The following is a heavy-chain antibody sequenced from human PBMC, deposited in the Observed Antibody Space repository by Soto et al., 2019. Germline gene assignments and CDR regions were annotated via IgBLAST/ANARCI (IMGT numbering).Heavy chain of an antibody. CDR2: TRDKANSYTT. J-gene: IGHJ5*01. Sequence: LRLSCAASGFTFSDHHMDWVRQAPGKGLEWVGRTRDKANSYTTEYPASVKGRCTISRDDSKNSLYLQMNSLRTEDPAVYYCARGPVEGSHDSWGQGTLVTVSS. V-gene: IGHV3-72*01. CDR3: ARGPVEGSHDS. D-gene: IGHD3-10*01. CDR1: GFTFSDHH.